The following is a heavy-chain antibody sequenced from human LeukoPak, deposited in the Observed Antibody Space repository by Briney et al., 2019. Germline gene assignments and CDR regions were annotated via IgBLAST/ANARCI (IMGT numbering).Heavy chain of an antibody. D-gene: IGHD5-18*01. Sequence: SETLSLTCTVSGGSISSYYWSWIRQPPGKGLEWIGYIYYSGSTNYNPSLKSRVTISVDTSKNQFSLKLSSVTAADTAVYYCARHKKDTAMVLYAFDIWGQGTMVTVSS. CDR3: ARHKKDTAMVLYAFDI. CDR2: IYYSGST. V-gene: IGHV4-59*08. J-gene: IGHJ3*02. CDR1: GGSISSYY.